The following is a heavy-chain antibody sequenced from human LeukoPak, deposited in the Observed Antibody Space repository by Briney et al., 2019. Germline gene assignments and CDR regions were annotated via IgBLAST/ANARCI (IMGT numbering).Heavy chain of an antibody. V-gene: IGHV4-59*01. CDR3: ARGDSSGWYPFDY. Sequence: SETLSLTCTVSGGSISSYYWSWIRQPPGKGLEWIGYIYYSGSTNYNPSLKSRVTISVDTSKNQFSLKLSSVTAADTAVYYCARGDSSGWYPFDYWGQGTLVAVSS. D-gene: IGHD6-19*01. J-gene: IGHJ4*02. CDR1: GGSISSYY. CDR2: IYYSGST.